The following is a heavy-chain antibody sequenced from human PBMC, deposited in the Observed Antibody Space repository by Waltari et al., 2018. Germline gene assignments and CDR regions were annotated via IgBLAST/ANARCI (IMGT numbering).Heavy chain of an antibody. Sequence: QLQLQDSGPGLVKPSETLSLPCPVSGGFISSPNYYRGWIRQPPRKGLVWIGSIHYSGSTYYNPSLKSRLTISVDTSKNQFSLKLTSVTAADTAVYYCASSFYVSGSYRLLDYWGQGTLVTVSS. V-gene: IGHV4-39*01. J-gene: IGHJ4*02. D-gene: IGHD3-10*01. CDR1: GGFISSPNYY. CDR2: IHYSGST. CDR3: ASSFYVSGSYRLLDY.